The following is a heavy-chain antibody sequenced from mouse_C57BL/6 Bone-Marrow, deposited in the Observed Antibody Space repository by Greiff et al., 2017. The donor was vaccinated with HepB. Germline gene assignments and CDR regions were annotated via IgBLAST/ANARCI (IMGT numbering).Heavy chain of an antibody. V-gene: IGHV1-76*01. Sequence: VQLKQSGAELVRPGASVKLSCKASGYTFTDYYINWVKQRPGQGLEWIARIYPGSGNTYYNEKFKGKATLTAEKSSSTAYMQLSSLTSEDSAVYFCARRDYGSSPHFDYWGQGTTLTVSS. D-gene: IGHD1-1*01. CDR3: ARRDYGSSPHFDY. CDR2: IYPGSGNT. J-gene: IGHJ2*01. CDR1: GYTFTDYY.